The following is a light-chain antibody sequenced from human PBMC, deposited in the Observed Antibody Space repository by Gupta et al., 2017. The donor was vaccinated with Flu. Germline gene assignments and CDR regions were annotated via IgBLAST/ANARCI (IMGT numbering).Light chain of an antibody. CDR3: QQYELSPDT. Sequence: GTLSLSPGQRATLSCRTSQTLRRNFLAWSQQKPGQAPRLLIYGVSRRATGIPDRFSDSGSGTDFTLTISRLEPEDFAVYFCQQYELSPDTFGHGTIVDV. CDR2: GVS. CDR1: QTLRRNF. J-gene: IGKJ3*01. V-gene: IGKV3-20*01.